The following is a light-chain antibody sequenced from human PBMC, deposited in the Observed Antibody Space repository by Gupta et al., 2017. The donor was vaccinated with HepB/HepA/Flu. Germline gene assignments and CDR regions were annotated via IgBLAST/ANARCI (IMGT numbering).Light chain of an antibody. CDR3: QQRDNWPRGFT. CDR2: DTS. V-gene: IGKV3-11*01. J-gene: IGKJ3*01. Sequence: EIVLTQSPATLSFSPGERATLACRATQTINSYLAWYQQKPGQSPRLLIYDTSKRAAGIPDRFSGSGSGTDFTLTISSLEPEDCAVYYCQQRDNWPRGFTFGPGTKLDIK. CDR1: QTINSY.